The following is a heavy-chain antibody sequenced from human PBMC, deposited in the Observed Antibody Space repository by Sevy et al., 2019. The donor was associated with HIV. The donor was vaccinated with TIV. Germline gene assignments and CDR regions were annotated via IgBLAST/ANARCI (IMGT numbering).Heavy chain of an antibody. J-gene: IGHJ4*02. CDR1: GFTFSSYG. CDR3: AKDPLISLGADLFDY. D-gene: IGHD3-16*01. V-gene: IGHV3-30*02. Sequence: GGSLRLSCAASGFTFSSYGMHWVRQAPGKGLEWVAFIQFDGGNKHYRDSVKGRFIISRDNSKNTLYLQMNSLSVEDTAVYYCAKDPLISLGADLFDYWGQGTLVTVSS. CDR2: IQFDGGNK.